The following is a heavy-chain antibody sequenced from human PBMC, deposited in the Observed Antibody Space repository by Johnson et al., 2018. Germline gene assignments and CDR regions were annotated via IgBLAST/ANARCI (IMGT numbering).Heavy chain of an antibody. CDR1: GFTFDDYA. Sequence: PGRSLRLSCAASGFTFDDYAIHWVRQAPGKGLEWVSSISSSSTYIYYADSVKGRFTISRDNAKNSLYLQMNSLRADDTAVYYCARWGTTGDGFDIWGQGTMVTVS. V-gene: IGHV3-21*04. D-gene: IGHD4-17*01. CDR3: ARWGTTGDGFDI. J-gene: IGHJ3*02. CDR2: ISSSSTYI.